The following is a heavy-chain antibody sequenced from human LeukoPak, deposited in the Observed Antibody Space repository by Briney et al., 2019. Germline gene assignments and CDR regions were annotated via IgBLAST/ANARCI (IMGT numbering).Heavy chain of an antibody. CDR1: GYTCTSYD. CDR3: ARRDGYNYVDY. D-gene: IGHD5-24*01. V-gene: IGHV1-8*03. J-gene: IGHJ4*02. CDR2: MNPNSGNT. Sequence: ASVKVSCKASGYTCTSYDINWVRQATGQGLEWMGWMNPNSGNTGYAQKFQGRVTITRNTSISTAYMELSSLRSEDTAVYYCARRDGYNYVDYWGQGTLVTVSS.